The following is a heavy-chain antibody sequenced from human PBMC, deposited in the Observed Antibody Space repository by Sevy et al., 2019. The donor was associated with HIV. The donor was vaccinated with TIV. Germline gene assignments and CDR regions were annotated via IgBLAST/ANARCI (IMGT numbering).Heavy chain of an antibody. V-gene: IGHV3-23*01. J-gene: IGHJ6*02. CDR1: GFTFSSYA. D-gene: IGHD6-6*01. CDR2: ISESGGNT. Sequence: GGSLRLSCAASGFTFSSYAMSWVRQAPGKGLEWVSLISESGGNTYSADSVRGRFTISRDNSKKTLYLQMNSLRAEDTAVYYCARNLAALPNYYYGMDVWGQRTTVTVSS. CDR3: ARNLAALPNYYYGMDV.